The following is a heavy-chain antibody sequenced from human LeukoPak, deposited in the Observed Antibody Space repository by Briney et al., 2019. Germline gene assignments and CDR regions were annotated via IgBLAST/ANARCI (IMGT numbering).Heavy chain of an antibody. CDR2: IRSKAYGGTT. J-gene: IGHJ4*02. D-gene: IGHD3-22*01. CDR1: GFTFGDYA. V-gene: IGHV3-49*03. Sequence: GGSLGLSCTATGFTFGDYAMSWFRQAPGKGLEWVGFIRSKAYGGTTEYAASVKGRFTISRDDSKSIAHLQMNSLKTEDTAVYYCTRSYYDSSGYYKYWGQGTLVTVSS. CDR3: TRSYYDSSGYYKY.